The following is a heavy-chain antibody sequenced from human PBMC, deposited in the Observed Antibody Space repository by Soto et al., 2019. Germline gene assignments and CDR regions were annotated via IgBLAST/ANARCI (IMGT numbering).Heavy chain of an antibody. CDR1: GFTFSGSA. Sequence: GGSLRLSCAASGFTFSGSAMHWVRQASGKGLEWVGRIRSKANSYATAYAASVKGRLTISRDDSKNTAYLQMNSLKTEDTAVYYCTKQTGYCSGGSCYTNWFDPWGQGTLVTVSS. CDR2: IRSKANSYAT. D-gene: IGHD2-15*01. J-gene: IGHJ5*02. CDR3: TKQTGYCSGGSCYTNWFDP. V-gene: IGHV3-73*01.